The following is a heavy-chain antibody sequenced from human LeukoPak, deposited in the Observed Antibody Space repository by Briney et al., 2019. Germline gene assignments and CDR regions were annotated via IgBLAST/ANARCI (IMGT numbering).Heavy chain of an antibody. CDR2: ISASNGNT. CDR3: AKGSSDSWYSALEY. CDR1: GFTFSSYA. V-gene: IGHV3-23*01. D-gene: IGHD3-22*01. J-gene: IGHJ4*02. Sequence: PGGSLRLSCAGSGFTFSSYAMTWVRQAPGKGLKWVSGISASNGNTYHADSVKGRFTIYRDNSKGTLYMQMNSLRVEDTAVYYCAKGSSDSWYSALEYWGQGTLVTVSS.